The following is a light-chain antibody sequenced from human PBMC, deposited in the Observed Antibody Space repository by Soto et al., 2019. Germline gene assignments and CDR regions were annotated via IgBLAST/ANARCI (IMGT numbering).Light chain of an antibody. CDR3: CSYAGGYTFGV. CDR1: SSDVGGYNY. V-gene: IGLV2-11*01. J-gene: IGLJ2*01. Sequence: QSALTQPRSVSGSPGQSVTISCTGTSSDVGGYNYVSWYQQYPGKAPKLMIYDVTKRPSGVPDRFSGSKSGNTASLTISGLQAEDEADYYCCSYAGGYTFGVFGGGTKLTVL. CDR2: DVT.